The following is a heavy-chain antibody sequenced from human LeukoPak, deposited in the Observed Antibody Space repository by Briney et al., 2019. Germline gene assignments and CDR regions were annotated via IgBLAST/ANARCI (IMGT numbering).Heavy chain of an antibody. V-gene: IGHV3-21*01. Sequence: GGSLRLSCAASGFSFSSCAMSWVRQAPGKGLEWVSGISGSGTDTYYADSVKGRFTISRDNAKNSLYLQMNSLRAEDTAVYYCARDRRWLQFNLYDYWGQGTLVTVSS. D-gene: IGHD5-24*01. CDR3: ARDRRWLQFNLYDY. J-gene: IGHJ4*02. CDR1: GFSFSSCA. CDR2: ISGSGTDT.